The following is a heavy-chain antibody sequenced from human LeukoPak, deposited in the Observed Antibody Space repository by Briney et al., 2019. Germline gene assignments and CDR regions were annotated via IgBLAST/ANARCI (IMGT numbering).Heavy chain of an antibody. D-gene: IGHD3-10*01. J-gene: IGHJ4*02. CDR2: ISSSSSYI. CDR1: GFTFSSYS. V-gene: IGHV3-21*01. Sequence: GGSLRLSCADSGFTFSSYSMNWVRQAPGKGLEWVSSISSSSSYIYYADSVKGRFTISRDNAKNSLYLQMNSLRAEDTAVYYCARDGSGFGELLDWGQGTLVTVSS. CDR3: ARDGSGFGELLD.